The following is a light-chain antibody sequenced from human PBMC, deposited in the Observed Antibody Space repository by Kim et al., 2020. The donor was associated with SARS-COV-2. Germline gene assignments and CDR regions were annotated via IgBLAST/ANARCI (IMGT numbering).Light chain of an antibody. V-gene: IGLV4-69*01. CDR1: SGNSSYA. J-gene: IGLJ3*02. Sequence: GASVKLTCTLSSGNSSYAIAWHQQQPEKGHRYLMKLNSDGSHFKGDGIPDRFSGSSSGAERYLTISSLQSEDEADYYCQTWGTGWVFGGGTKVTVL. CDR2: LNSDGSH. CDR3: QTWGTGWV.